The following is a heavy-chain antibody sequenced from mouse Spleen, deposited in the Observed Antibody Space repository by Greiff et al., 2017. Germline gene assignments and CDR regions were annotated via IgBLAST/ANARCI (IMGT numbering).Heavy chain of an antibody. D-gene: IGHD2-3*01. Sequence: EVQLQESGPGMVKPSQSLSLTCTVTGYSITSGYDWHWIRHFPGNKLEWMGYISYSGSTNYNPSLKSRISITHDTSKNHFFLKLNSVTTEDTATYYCARSGVYDPWFAYWGQGTLVTVSA. CDR3: ARSGVYDPWFAY. CDR1: GYSITSGYD. J-gene: IGHJ3*01. CDR2: ISYSGST. V-gene: IGHV3-1*01.